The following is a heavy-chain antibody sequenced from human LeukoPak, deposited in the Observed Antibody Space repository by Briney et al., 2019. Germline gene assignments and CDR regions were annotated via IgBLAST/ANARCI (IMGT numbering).Heavy chain of an antibody. CDR1: GFTFDDYA. Sequence: GGSLRLSCAVSGFTFDDYAMHWVRQVPGKGLEWVSGINWNSDSIGYADSVKGRFTTSRDNAKNSLYPQMNSLRTEDTAVYYCARDPRLRLKRSGWFDPWGQGTLVTVSS. J-gene: IGHJ5*02. D-gene: IGHD4-17*01. CDR3: ARDPRLRLKRSGWFDP. V-gene: IGHV3-9*01. CDR2: INWNSDSI.